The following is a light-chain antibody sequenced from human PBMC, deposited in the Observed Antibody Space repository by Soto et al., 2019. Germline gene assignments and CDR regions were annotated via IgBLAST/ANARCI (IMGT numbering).Light chain of an antibody. Sequence: QSVLTQPASVSGSPGQSITISCTGTSSDIGSYNLVSWYQQHPGKAPKLMIYEVSKRPSGVSNRFSGSKSGSTASLTISGLQAEDEADYYCCSYATSSTLYVVFGGGTQLTVL. V-gene: IGLV2-23*02. CDR3: CSYATSSTLYVV. CDR1: SSDIGSYNL. J-gene: IGLJ2*01. CDR2: EVS.